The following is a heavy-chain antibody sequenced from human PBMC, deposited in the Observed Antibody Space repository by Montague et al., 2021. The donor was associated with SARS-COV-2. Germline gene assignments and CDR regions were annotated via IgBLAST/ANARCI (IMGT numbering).Heavy chain of an antibody. CDR1: GGSFSDYY. V-gene: IGHV4-34*01. CDR3: ARGRVEITMIAVVFTGGIYYFDY. Sequence: SETLSLTCAVYGGSFSDYYWTWIRQPPGKGLEWMGEINQGGSTRYNPSLRSRLTISVDTSKNQFSLKLSSVTAAGTAVYYCARGRVEITMIAVVFTGGIYYFDYWGRGTLVTVSS. CDR2: INQGGST. D-gene: IGHD3-22*01. J-gene: IGHJ4*02.